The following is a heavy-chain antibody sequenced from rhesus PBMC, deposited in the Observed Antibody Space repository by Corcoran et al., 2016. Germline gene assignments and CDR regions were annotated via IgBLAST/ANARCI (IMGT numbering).Heavy chain of an antibody. CDR1: GFSISTTGTG. CDR2: IYWSYSK. V-gene: IGHV2-95*01. Sequence: QVTLKESGPALVKPTQTLTLTCTFSGFSISTTGTGVGWIRQPPGKALEWLASIYWSYSKYYSTSVKSRLTISMDTSKNQVVLTMTDMDPVDTATYYCARTYWSDWRWYFDLWGPGTPITISS. J-gene: IGHJ2*01. D-gene: IGHD3-22*01. CDR3: ARTYWSDWRWYFDL.